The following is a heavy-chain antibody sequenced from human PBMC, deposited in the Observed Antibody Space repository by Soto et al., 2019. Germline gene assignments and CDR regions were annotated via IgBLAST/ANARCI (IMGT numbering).Heavy chain of an antibody. CDR3: ARRPVAGTAFFDS. V-gene: IGHV1-18*01. D-gene: IGHD6-19*01. Sequence: QVQLVQSGAEVKKPGASVKVSCKASGYTFTSYGISWVRQAPGQGLEWMGWISAYNDNTNYAQKLQGRVTMTTATTTITAYMELRSLRSDYTAVYYCARRPVAGTAFFDSWGQGTLVTVSS. CDR1: GYTFTSYG. CDR2: ISAYNDNT. J-gene: IGHJ4*02.